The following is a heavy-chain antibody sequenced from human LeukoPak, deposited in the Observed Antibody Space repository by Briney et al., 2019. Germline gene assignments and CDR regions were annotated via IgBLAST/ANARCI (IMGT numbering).Heavy chain of an antibody. Sequence: SETLSLTCTVSGGSISSYYWSWVRQPPGKGLEWIGYIYYSGITKYNPSLKSRVTISVDTSKNQFSLKLRSVMAADTAVYYCARAYCVGDCTVLHIYFDNWGQGTLVTVSS. J-gene: IGHJ4*02. CDR2: IYYSGIT. CDR3: ARAYCVGDCTVLHIYFDN. V-gene: IGHV4-59*08. D-gene: IGHD2-21*02. CDR1: GGSISSYY.